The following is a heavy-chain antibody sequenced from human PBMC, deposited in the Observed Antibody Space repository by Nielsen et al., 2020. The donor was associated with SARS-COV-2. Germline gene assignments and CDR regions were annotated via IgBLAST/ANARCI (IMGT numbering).Heavy chain of an antibody. CDR1: EFTFTGYG. Sequence: GESLKISCAASEFTFTGYGMNWVRQAPGKGLEWVSYISSSGGTIYYSDSVKGRFTISRDNAKNSLYLQMNSLRAGDTAVYYCARGSYDYYYMDVWGKGTTVTVSS. V-gene: IGHV3-48*01. CDR3: ARGSYDYYYMDV. D-gene: IGHD2-15*01. CDR2: ISSSGGTI. J-gene: IGHJ6*03.